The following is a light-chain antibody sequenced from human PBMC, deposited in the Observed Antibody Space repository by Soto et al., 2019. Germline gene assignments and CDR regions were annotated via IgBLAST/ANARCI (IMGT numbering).Light chain of an antibody. V-gene: IGKV2-30*02. CDR3: MQGTHWPIT. CDR2: KVS. CDR1: QSFVHSDWIAY. Sequence: DVAMSQYKLSLPVTLGQPSSISCISNQSFVHSDWIAYLSWFQQRPGRSPRRLIYKVSNRDSGVPARFSGSGSGTDFALKISRVEAEDVGVYYCMQGTHWPITFGQGTRLEIK. J-gene: IGKJ5*01.